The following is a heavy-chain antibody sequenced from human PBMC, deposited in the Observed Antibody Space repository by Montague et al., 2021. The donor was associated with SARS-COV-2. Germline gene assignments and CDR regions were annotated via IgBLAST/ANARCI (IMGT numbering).Heavy chain of an antibody. CDR1: GGSISSYY. V-gene: IGHV4-4*07. D-gene: IGHD3-3*01. J-gene: IGHJ6*02. Sequence: SETLSLTCTVSGGSISSYYWSWIRQSAGKGLEWIGRIHTSGSTDXNPSLSSRVTTSVDTSKNQFSLKLSSVTAADTAVYYCASGKYYDFWSGYYSHDYVSGMDVWGQGTTVTVSS. CDR2: IHTSGST. CDR3: ASGKYYDFWSGYYSHDYVSGMDV.